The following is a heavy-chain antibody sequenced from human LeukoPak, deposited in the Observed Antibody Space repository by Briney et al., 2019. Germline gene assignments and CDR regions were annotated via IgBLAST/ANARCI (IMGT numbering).Heavy chain of an antibody. D-gene: IGHD3-3*01. CDR3: ASSITIFGVVQPFDY. Sequence: SETLSLTCTVSGGSISSSSYYWGWIRQPPGKGLEWIGSIYYSGSTYYNPSLKSRVSISVDTSKNQFSLKLSSVTAADTAVYYCASSITIFGVVQPFDYWGQGTLVTVSS. CDR1: GGSISSSSYY. V-gene: IGHV4-39*01. CDR2: IYYSGST. J-gene: IGHJ4*02.